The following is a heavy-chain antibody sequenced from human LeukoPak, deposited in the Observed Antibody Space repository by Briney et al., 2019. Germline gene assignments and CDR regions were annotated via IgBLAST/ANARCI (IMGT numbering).Heavy chain of an antibody. CDR1: GFTFSSYA. CDR2: ISYDGSNK. Sequence: PGRSLRLSCAASGFTFSSYAMHWVRQAPGKGLEWVAVISYDGSNKYYADSVKGRFTISRDNSKNTLYLQMNSLRAEDTAVYYCARAPSAEVAAALEYWGQGTLVTVSS. J-gene: IGHJ4*02. D-gene: IGHD6-13*01. CDR3: ARAPSAEVAAALEY. V-gene: IGHV3-30-3*01.